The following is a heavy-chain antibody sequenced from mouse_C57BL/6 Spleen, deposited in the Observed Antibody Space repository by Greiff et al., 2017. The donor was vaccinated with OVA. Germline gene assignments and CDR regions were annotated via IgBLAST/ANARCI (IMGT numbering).Heavy chain of an antibody. D-gene: IGHD4-1*01. V-gene: IGHV6-3*01. CDR1: GFTFSNYW. CDR3: TELGYAMDY. CDR2: IRLKSDNYAT. Sequence: DVKLQESGGGLVQPGGSMKLSCVASGFTFSNYWMNWVRQSPEKGLEWVAQIRLKSDNYATHYAESVKGRFTISRDDSKSSVYLQMNNLRAEDTGIYYCTELGYAMDYWGQGTSVTVSS. J-gene: IGHJ4*01.